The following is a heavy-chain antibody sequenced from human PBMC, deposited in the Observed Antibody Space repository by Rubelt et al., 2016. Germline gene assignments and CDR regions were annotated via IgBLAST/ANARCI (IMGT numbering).Heavy chain of an antibody. CDR2: ISNDGSNK. CDR1: GFTFRNYA. D-gene: IGHD3-16*01. J-gene: IGHJ4*02. Sequence: QVQQVESGGGVVQPGRSLRLSCAVSGFTFRNYAMHWVRQAQGKGLEGVAVISNDGSNKNYADSVKGRFTISRDNSKNTLYLEMNSLRGEDTAVYYCARLESPLGGYWGQGTLVTVSS. CDR3: ARLESPLGGY. V-gene: IGHV3-30*04.